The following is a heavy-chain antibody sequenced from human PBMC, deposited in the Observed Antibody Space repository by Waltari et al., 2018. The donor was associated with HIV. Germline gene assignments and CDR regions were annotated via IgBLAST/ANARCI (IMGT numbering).Heavy chain of an antibody. CDR2: IYWNDDK. CDR1: GFSLSTSGVG. CDR3: AHSNWYYDFWSGYQGGLYGMDV. J-gene: IGHJ6*02. Sequence: QITLKESGPTLVKPTQTLTLTCTFSGFSLSTSGVGVGWIRQPPGKALEWLALIYWNDDKRYSPSLKSRLTITKDTSKNQVVLTMTNMDPVDTATYYCAHSNWYYDFWSGYQGGLYGMDVWGQGTTVTVSS. V-gene: IGHV2-5*01. D-gene: IGHD3-3*01.